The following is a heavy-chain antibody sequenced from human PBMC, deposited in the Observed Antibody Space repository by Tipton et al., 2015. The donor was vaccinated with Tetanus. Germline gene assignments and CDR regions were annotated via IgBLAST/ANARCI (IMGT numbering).Heavy chain of an antibody. D-gene: IGHD2-8*01. CDR3: ARDRRHCTDGVCYSFVLS. Sequence: QSGAEVRKPGTTVRVSCTVSGFYLSNYGVSWVRQAPGQGLEWVAWISGYSGSTKFAERFQGRVSLTTDTSTNTVSMEMRSLTGDDTAVYYCARDRRHCTDGVCYSFVLSWGQGTLVTVSS. V-gene: IGHV1-18*01. CDR1: GFYLSNYG. CDR2: ISGYSGST. J-gene: IGHJ5*02.